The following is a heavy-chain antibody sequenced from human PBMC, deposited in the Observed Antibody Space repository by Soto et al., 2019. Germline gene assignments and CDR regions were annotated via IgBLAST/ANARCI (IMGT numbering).Heavy chain of an antibody. CDR2: ISGSGGST. CDR3: AKDSPGSSGYYLLRYYYGMDV. D-gene: IGHD3-22*01. J-gene: IGHJ6*02. CDR1: GFTFSSYA. Sequence: EVQLLESGGGLVQPGGSLRLSCAASGFTFSSYAMSWVRQAPGKGLEWVSAISGSGGSTYYADSVKGRFTISRDNSKNTLYLQMNRLRAEDTAVYYCAKDSPGSSGYYLLRYYYGMDVWGQGTTVTVSS. V-gene: IGHV3-23*01.